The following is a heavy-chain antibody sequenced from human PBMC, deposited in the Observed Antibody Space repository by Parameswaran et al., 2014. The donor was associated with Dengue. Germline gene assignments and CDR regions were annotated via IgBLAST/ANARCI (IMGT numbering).Heavy chain of an antibody. CDR3: AHAPLLLWFGELKHRGYFDY. CDR2: IYWDDDK. D-gene: IGHD3-10*01. V-gene: IGHV2-5*08. J-gene: IGHJ4*02. Sequence: RWIRQPPGKALEWLALIYWDDDKRYSPSLKSRLTITKDTSKNQVVLTMTNMDPVDTATYYCAHAPLLLWFGELKHRGYFDYWGQGTLVTVSS.